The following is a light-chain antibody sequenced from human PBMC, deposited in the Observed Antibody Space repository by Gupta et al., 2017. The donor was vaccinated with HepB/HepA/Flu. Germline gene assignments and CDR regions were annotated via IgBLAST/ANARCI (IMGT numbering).Light chain of an antibody. Sequence: EIVMIQSPPTLSVSPGETATLSCRASQRVSNNLAWYQKKPGQAPRLLIYGISTRATGIPARFSGSGSGTDFSLTISSLQPEDSAVYYCQQYNNWPPDTFGQGTKVEIK. CDR1: QRVSNN. CDR2: GIS. J-gene: IGKJ2*01. V-gene: IGKV3-15*01. CDR3: QQYNNWPPDT.